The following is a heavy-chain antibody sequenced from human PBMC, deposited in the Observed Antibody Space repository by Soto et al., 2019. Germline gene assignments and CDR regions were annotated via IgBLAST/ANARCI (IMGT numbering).Heavy chain of an antibody. CDR2: IIPIFGTA. CDR3: ARESPYSSGWYRIIDY. Sequence: AASVKVSCKASGGTFSSYAISWVRQAPGQGLEWMGGIIPIFGTANYAQKFQGRVTITADESTSTAYMELSSLRSEDTAVYYCARESPYSSGWYRIIDYCGQGTLVTVSS. CDR1: GGTFSSYA. V-gene: IGHV1-69*13. J-gene: IGHJ4*02. D-gene: IGHD6-19*01.